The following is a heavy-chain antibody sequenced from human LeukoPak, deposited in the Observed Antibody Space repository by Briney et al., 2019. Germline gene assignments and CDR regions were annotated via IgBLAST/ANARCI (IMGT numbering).Heavy chain of an antibody. D-gene: IGHD4-17*01. J-gene: IGHJ4*02. CDR3: ARESDYGDYEVDY. V-gene: IGHV4-38-2*02. CDR2: IYHSGST. CDR1: GYSISSGYY. Sequence: SETLSLTCTVSGYSISSGYYWGWIRQPPGKGLEWIGSIYHSGSTYHNPSLKSRVTISVDTSKNQFSLKLSSVTAADTAVYYCARESDYGDYEVDYWGQGTLVTVSS.